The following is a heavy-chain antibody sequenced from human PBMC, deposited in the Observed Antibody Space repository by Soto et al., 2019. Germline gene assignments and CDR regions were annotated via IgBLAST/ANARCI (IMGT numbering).Heavy chain of an antibody. CDR3: ARSAGYSSSWYGRYYGMDV. CDR2: INAGNGNT. CDR1: GYTFTSYA. D-gene: IGHD6-13*01. V-gene: IGHV1-3*01. Sequence: GASVKVSCKASGYTFTSYAMHWVRRAPGQRLEWMGWINAGNGNTKYSQKFQGRVTITRDTSASTAYMELSSLRSEDTAVYYCARSAGYSSSWYGRYYGMDVWGQGTTVTVSS. J-gene: IGHJ6*02.